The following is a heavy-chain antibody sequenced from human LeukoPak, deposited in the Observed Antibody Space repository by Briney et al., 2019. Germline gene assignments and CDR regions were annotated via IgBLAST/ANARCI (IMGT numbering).Heavy chain of an antibody. J-gene: IGHJ4*02. V-gene: IGHV3-7*01. CDR1: GFTFSSYW. CDR3: ARVRDYGDFPFYFDY. D-gene: IGHD4-17*01. Sequence: VGSLRLPCAASGFTFSSYWMSWVRQAPGKGLEWVANIKQDGSEKYYVDSVKGRFTISRDNAKNSLYLQMNSLRAEDTAVYYCARVRDYGDFPFYFDYWGQGTLVTVSS. CDR2: IKQDGSEK.